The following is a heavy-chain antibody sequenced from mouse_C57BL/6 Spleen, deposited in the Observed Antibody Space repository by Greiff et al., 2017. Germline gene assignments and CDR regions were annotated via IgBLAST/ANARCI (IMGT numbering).Heavy chain of an antibody. CDR2: IYPGGGYT. CDR3: AREGDGSSYGWYFDV. Sequence: VKLQESGAELVRPGTSVKMSCKASGYTFTNYWIGWAKQRPGHGLEWIGDIYPGGGYTNYNEKFKGKATLTADKSSSTAYMQFSSLTSEDSAIYYCAREGDGSSYGWYFDVWGTGTTVTVSS. J-gene: IGHJ1*03. D-gene: IGHD1-1*01. CDR1: GYTFTNYW. V-gene: IGHV1-63*01.